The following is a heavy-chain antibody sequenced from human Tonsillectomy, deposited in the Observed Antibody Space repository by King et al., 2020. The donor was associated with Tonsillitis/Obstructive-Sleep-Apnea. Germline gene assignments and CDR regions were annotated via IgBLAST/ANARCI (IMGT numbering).Heavy chain of an antibody. CDR2: IYLDDDK. J-gene: IGHJ6*02. V-gene: IGHV2-5*02. Sequence: FTLKESGPTLVKPTQTLTLTCTFSGFSLSTSGVGVGWIRQPPGKALEWLALIYLDDDKRYRPSLKSRLTITKDTSKHQVVLTMTNMDPVDTATYYCARDYSNYEQGYDYFGMDVWGQGTTVTVSS. CDR1: GFSLSTSGVG. CDR3: ARDYSNYEQGYDYFGMDV. D-gene: IGHD4-11*01.